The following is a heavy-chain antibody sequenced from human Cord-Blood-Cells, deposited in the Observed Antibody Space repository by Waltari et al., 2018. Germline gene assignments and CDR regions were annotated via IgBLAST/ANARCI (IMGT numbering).Heavy chain of an antibody. Sequence: QVQIQQWGAGLLKPSETLSLTCAVYVGSFSGYYCSWIRPPPGTGLEWIGEINHSGSTNYNPSLKSRVTISEDTSKNQFSLKLSSVTAADTAVYYCASITHYYDSSGYYEYFQHWGHGTLVTVSS. CDR1: VGSFSGYY. CDR3: ASITHYYDSSGYYEYFQH. J-gene: IGHJ1*01. D-gene: IGHD3-22*01. CDR2: INHSGST. V-gene: IGHV4-34*01.